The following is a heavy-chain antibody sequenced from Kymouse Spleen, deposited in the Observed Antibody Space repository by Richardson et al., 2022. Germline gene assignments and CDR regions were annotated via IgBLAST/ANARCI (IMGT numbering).Heavy chain of an antibody. J-gene: IGHJ3*02. CDR3: ARAHYDILTGYRAFDI. D-gene: IGHD3-9*01. CDR2: INSDGSST. V-gene: IGHV3-74*01. CDR1: GFTFSSYW. Sequence: EVQLVESGGGLVQPGGSLRLSCAASGFTFSSYWMHWVRQAPGKGLVWVSRINSDGSSTSYADSVKGRFTISRDNAKNTLYLQMNSLRAEDTAVYYCARAHYDILTGYRAFDIWGQGTMVTVSS.